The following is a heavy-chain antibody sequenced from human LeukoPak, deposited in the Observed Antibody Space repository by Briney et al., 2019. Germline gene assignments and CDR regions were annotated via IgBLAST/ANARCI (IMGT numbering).Heavy chain of an antibody. Sequence: PGGSLRLSCAASGFTVSSNYMSWVRQAPGKGLEWVSVIYSGGSTYYADSVKGRFTISRDNAKNTLYLQMNSLRAEDTAVYYCAREDNGDYYVDYWGQGTLVTVSS. CDR2: IYSGGST. V-gene: IGHV3-53*01. J-gene: IGHJ4*02. CDR1: GFTVSSNY. D-gene: IGHD3-3*01. CDR3: AREDNGDYYVDY.